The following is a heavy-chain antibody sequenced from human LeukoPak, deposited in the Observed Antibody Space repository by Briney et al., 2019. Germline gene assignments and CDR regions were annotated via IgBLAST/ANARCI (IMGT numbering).Heavy chain of an antibody. CDR2: IHYSGTT. V-gene: IGHV4-39*01. CDR1: GGSISSSSYY. CDR3: ARHIVAVAATDPSDY. Sequence: SETLSLTCTVSGGSISSSSYYWGWIRQPPGKGLEWIGSIHYSGTTYFNPSLKSRVTISVDTSKNQFTLQLNSVTAADTAVYYCARHIVAVAATDPSDYWGQGTLVTVSS. D-gene: IGHD6-19*01. J-gene: IGHJ4*02.